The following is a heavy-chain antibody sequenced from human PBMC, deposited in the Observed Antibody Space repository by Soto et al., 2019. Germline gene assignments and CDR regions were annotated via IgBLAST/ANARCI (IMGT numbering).Heavy chain of an antibody. CDR3: SRGGKYCSGVSCYWPFDY. V-gene: IGHV3-72*01. CDR1: GFTFSDHY. Sequence: PGGSLRLSCVASGFTFSDHYMDWVRQAPRQGLEWVGRIRNRANSHTTEYAASVKGRFSISRDDSKNSLYLQMNSLKTEDTAVYYCSRGGKYCSGVSCYWPFDYWGQGALVTVSS. D-gene: IGHD2-15*01. J-gene: IGHJ4*02. CDR2: IRNRANSHTT.